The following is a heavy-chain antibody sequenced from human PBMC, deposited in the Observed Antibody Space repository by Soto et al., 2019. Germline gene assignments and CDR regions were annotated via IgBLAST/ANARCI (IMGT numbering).Heavy chain of an antibody. CDR2: IYYSGST. Sequence: ETLSLTCTVSGGSISSYYWSWIRQPPGKGLEWIGYIYYSGSTNYNPSLKSRVTISVDTSKNQFSLKLSSVTAADTAVYYCARDLAPPRSYYDFWSGPFGFDPWGQGTLVTVS. D-gene: IGHD3-3*01. CDR1: GGSISSYY. CDR3: ARDLAPPRSYYDFWSGPFGFDP. J-gene: IGHJ5*02. V-gene: IGHV4-59*01.